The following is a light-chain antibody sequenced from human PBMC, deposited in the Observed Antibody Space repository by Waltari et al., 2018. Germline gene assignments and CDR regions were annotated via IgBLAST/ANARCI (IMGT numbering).Light chain of an antibody. J-gene: IGLJ2*01. Sequence: QSALPQPASVSGSLGQSITISCTGTSGDVGAYNSVSWYQQHPGKAPKLMIFDVSNRPSGVSNRFSGSKSGNTASLTISGLQAEDEADYYCSSYISSSTLELFGGGTSLTVL. CDR1: SGDVGAYNS. CDR2: DVS. CDR3: SSYISSSTLEL. V-gene: IGLV2-14*03.